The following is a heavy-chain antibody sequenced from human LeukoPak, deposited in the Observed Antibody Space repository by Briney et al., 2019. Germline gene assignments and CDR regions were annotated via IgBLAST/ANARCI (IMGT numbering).Heavy chain of an antibody. CDR3: AKDRQLYSSGWTDAFDI. J-gene: IGHJ3*02. CDR2: ISSSGSTI. D-gene: IGHD6-19*01. Sequence: GGSLRLSCAASGFTFSSYEMNWVRQAPGKGLEWVSYISSSGSTIYYTDSVKGRFTISRDNAKNSLYLQVNSLRAEDMALYYCAKDRQLYSSGWTDAFDIWGQGTMVTVSS. V-gene: IGHV3-48*03. CDR1: GFTFSSYE.